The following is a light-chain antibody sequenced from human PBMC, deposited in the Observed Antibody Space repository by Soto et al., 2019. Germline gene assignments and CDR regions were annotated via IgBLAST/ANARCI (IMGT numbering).Light chain of an antibody. Sequence: SVLTQPPSASGTPGQRVTISCSGSSSNIGSNYVYWYQQLPGTAPKLLIYRNNQRPSGVPDRFSGSKSGTSASLAISGLQSEDEADSYCAAWDESLSGYVFGTGTKVTVL. CDR3: AAWDESLSGYV. CDR2: RNN. CDR1: SSNIGSNY. V-gene: IGLV1-47*01. J-gene: IGLJ1*01.